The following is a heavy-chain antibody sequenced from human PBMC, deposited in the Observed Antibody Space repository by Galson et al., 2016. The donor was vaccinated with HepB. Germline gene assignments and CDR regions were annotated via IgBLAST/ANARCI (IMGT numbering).Heavy chain of an antibody. J-gene: IGHJ6*02. D-gene: IGHD1-1*01. CDR3: ARLSAGGTNGVDV. CDR2: INYYGST. V-gene: IGHV4-34*01. CDR1: GDSFSSYY. Sequence: SETLSLTCSVYGDSFSSYYWSWIRQTPGKGLEWIGEINYYGSTNYDPSLKSRVTISVDTSKNQISLKLNSVSATDTAVYYCARLSAGGTNGVDVWGQGTTVIVSS.